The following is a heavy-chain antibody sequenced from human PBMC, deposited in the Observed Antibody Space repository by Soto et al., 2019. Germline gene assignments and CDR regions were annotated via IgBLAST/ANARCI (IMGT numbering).Heavy chain of an antibody. CDR3: AREMTTVTTNSDAFDI. D-gene: IGHD4-17*01. CDR2: ISYDGSNK. J-gene: IGHJ3*02. V-gene: IGHV3-30-3*01. CDR1: GFTFSSYA. Sequence: GGSLRLSCAASGFTFSSYAMHWVRQAPGKGLEWVAVISYDGSNKYYADSVKGRFTISRDNSKNTLYLQMNSLRAEDTAVYYCAREMTTVTTNSDAFDIWGQGTMVTVSS.